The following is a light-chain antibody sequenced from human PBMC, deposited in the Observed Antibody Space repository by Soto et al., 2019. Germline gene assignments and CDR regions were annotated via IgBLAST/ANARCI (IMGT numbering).Light chain of an antibody. CDR1: RSISPW. J-gene: IGKJ4*01. CDR3: QQYNAYPLT. V-gene: IGKV1-5*03. Sequence: DIQMTQSPSTLSASVGDSVTITCRASRSISPWLAWYQRKPGKAPTLLIYKASSLEGGVPSRFSGSGSGTDFNITISSLQPDDFATYYCQQYNAYPLTFGGGTTVEIK. CDR2: KAS.